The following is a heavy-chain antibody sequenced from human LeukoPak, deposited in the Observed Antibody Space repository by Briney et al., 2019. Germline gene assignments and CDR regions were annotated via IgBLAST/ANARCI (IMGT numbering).Heavy chain of an antibody. V-gene: IGHV4-61*02. J-gene: IGHJ3*02. CDR1: GDSISSGDYY. CDR2: ISSSGST. Sequence: PSQTLSLTCTVSGDSISSGDYYWSWIRQPAGKGLEWIGRISSSGSTNYNPSLKSRVTISVDTSKNQFSLKLSSVTAADTAVYYCARDSIVGATSAFDIWGQGTMVTVSS. D-gene: IGHD1-26*01. CDR3: ARDSIVGATSAFDI.